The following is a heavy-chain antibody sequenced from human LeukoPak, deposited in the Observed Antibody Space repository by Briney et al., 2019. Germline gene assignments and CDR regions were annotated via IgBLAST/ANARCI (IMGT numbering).Heavy chain of an antibody. CDR3: ARVAAGIGFFQH. Sequence: SQTLSLTCTVSGGSISSGSYYWSWIRQPPGKGLEWIGNIHHSGSTYYNPSLKSRVTISVDTSKNQLSLKLSSVTAADTAVYCCARVAAGIGFFQHWGQGTLVTVSS. CDR2: IHHSGST. V-gene: IGHV4-39*07. D-gene: IGHD6-13*01. CDR1: GGSISSGSYY. J-gene: IGHJ1*01.